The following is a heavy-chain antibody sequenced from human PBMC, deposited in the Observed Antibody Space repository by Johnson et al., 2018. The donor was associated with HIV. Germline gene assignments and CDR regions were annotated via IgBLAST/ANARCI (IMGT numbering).Heavy chain of an antibody. D-gene: IGHD1-1*01. Sequence: VQLVESGGGVVQPGRSLRLSCAASGFTFSSYAMHWVRQAPGKGLEWVAVISYDGGTKYYADAVKGRFSISRDNSKNTLYLQMNSLRAEDTSVYYCAKVAYSDAFDIWGQGTMVTVSS. J-gene: IGHJ3*02. CDR1: GFTFSSYA. V-gene: IGHV3-30*04. CDR3: AKVAYSDAFDI. CDR2: ISYDGGTK.